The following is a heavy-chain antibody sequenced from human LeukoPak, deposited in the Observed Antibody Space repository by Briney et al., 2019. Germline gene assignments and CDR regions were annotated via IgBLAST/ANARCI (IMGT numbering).Heavy chain of an antibody. D-gene: IGHD2-15*01. CDR1: GFTVSSNY. CDR2: IYSGSST. J-gene: IGHJ4*02. V-gene: IGHV3-53*01. CDR3: ARDRRVCSGGSCYSMFDY. Sequence: PGGSLRLSCAASGFTVSSNYMSWVRQAPGKGLEWVSVIYSGSSTYYADSVKGRFTISRDNSKNTLYLQMNSLRAEDTAVYYCARDRRVCSGGSCYSMFDYWGQGTLVTAS.